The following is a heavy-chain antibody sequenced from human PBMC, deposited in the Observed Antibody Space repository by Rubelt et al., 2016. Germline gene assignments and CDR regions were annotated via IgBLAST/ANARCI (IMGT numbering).Heavy chain of an antibody. V-gene: IGHV3-23*01. CDR3: TTSPAAIGIYYYYYGMDV. J-gene: IGHJ6*02. Sequence: GSGGSSYYADSVKGRFTISRDNSKNTLYLQMNSLKTEDTAVYYCTTSPAAIGIYYYYYGMDVWGQGTTVTVSS. D-gene: IGHD1-14*01. CDR2: GSGGSS.